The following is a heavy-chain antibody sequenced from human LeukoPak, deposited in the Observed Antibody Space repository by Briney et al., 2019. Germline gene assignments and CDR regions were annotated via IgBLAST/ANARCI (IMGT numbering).Heavy chain of an antibody. CDR3: AKQGFTIWGFLDYYYYYGMDV. CDR2: ISGSGGST. CDR1: GFTFSSYA. J-gene: IGHJ6*02. Sequence: GGSLRLSCAASGFTFSSYAMSWVRQAPGKGLEWVSAISGSGGSTYYADSVKGRFTISRDNSKNTLYLQMNSLRAEDTAVYYCAKQGFTIWGFLDYYYYYGMDVWGQGTTVIVSS. V-gene: IGHV3-23*01. D-gene: IGHD3-3*01.